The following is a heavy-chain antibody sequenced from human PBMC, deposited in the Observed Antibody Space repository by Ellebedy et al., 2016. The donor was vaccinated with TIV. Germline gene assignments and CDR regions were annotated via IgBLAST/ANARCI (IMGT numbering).Heavy chain of an antibody. CDR3: VRDLHWSYFD. J-gene: IGHJ4*02. V-gene: IGHV3-48*04. CDR1: TFNLDGYT. D-gene: IGHD1-26*01. Sequence: GESLKISCEVSTFNLDGYTMNWVRQAPGRGLEWVSSISIDSTAKYYADSVKGRFTISRDNAKNSLYLQMNSLRAEDTAVYYCVRDLHWSYFDWGQGTLVTVSS. CDR2: ISIDSTAK.